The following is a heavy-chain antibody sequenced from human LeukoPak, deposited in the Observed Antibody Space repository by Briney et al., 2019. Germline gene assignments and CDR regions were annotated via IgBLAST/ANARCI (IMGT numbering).Heavy chain of an antibody. J-gene: IGHJ4*02. V-gene: IGHV4-34*01. CDR1: GGSFSGYY. CDR2: INHSGST. Sequence: SETLSLTCAVYGGSFSGYYWSWIRQPPGKGLEWIGEINHSGSTNYNPSLKSRVTISVDTSKNQFSLKLSSVTAADTAVYYCARVGYYYDSSGSIDYWGQGTLVTVSS. D-gene: IGHD3-22*01. CDR3: ARVGYYYDSSGSIDY.